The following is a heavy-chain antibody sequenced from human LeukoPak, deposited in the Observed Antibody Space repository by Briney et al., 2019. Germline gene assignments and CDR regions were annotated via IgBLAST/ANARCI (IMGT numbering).Heavy chain of an antibody. Sequence: SQTLSLTCDISGDSLFTNGVAWSWIRQSPPRGLEWLGRTYYRSKWSFEYGVSVKSRISINADTSKNQFSLQLSSVTPEDTAVYYCARGKYSSFDNWGQGTLVTVSS. CDR2: TYYRSKWSF. CDR1: GDSLFTNGVA. D-gene: IGHD6-13*01. V-gene: IGHV6-1*01. CDR3: ARGKYSSFDN. J-gene: IGHJ4*02.